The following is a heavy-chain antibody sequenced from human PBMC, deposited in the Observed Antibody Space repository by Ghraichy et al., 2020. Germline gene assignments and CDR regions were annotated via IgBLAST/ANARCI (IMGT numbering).Heavy chain of an antibody. CDR3: ARDRDVTMIVVVPTDAFDI. J-gene: IGHJ3*02. D-gene: IGHD3-22*01. Sequence: SCAASGFTFSSYSMNWVRQAPGKGLEWVSYISSSSSTIYYADSVKGRFTISRDNAKNSLYLQMNSLRDEDTAVYYCARDRDVTMIVVVPTDAFDIWGQGTMVTVSS. CDR1: GFTFSSYS. V-gene: IGHV3-48*02. CDR2: ISSSSSTI.